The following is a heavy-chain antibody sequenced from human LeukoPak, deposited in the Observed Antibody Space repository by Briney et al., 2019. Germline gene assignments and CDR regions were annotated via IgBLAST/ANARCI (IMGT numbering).Heavy chain of an antibody. V-gene: IGHV1-69*05. CDR2: IIPIFGTA. Sequence: SVKVSCKASGGTLSSYAISWVRQAPGQGLEWMGGIIPIFGTANYAQKFQGRVTITTDESTSTAYMELSSLRSEDTAVYYCARAVGAYSYGTRYYFDYWGQGTLVTVSS. CDR3: ARAVGAYSYGTRYYFDY. CDR1: GGTLSSYA. D-gene: IGHD5-18*01. J-gene: IGHJ4*02.